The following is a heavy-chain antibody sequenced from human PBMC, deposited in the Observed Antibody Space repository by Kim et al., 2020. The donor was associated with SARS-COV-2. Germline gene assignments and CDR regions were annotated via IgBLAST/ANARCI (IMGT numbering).Heavy chain of an antibody. J-gene: IGHJ4*02. CDR3: ARDMNPTVYDY. CDR1: GYTFKTYP. CDR2: VNSANDKT. V-gene: IGHV1-3*01. D-gene: IGHD4-4*01. Sequence: ASVKVSCKASGYTFKTYPIHWLRQAPGQRLEWMGWVNSANDKTKYSQKFQGRVTITRDTSANTAYMELSSLTSGDTAVYYCARDMNPTVYDYWGQGTLVTVSS.